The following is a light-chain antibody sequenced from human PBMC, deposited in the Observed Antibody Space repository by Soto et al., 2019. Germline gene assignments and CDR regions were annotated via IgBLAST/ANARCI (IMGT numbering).Light chain of an antibody. CDR3: QQYSNWPPFT. V-gene: IGKV3-15*01. CDR2: DTS. CDR1: QSVANS. J-gene: IGKJ5*01. Sequence: EIVMTQSPDTLSVSPGERATLTCRASQSVANSIAWYQQKPGQAPRLLIYDTSTRANGMPARFSGSGSGTEFTLTISSLQSADSAVYYCQQYSNWPPFTFGQGTRLEI.